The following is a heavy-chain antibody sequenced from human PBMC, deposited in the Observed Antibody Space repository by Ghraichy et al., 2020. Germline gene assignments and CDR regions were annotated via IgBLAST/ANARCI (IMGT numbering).Heavy chain of an antibody. CDR1: GGSFSGYY. D-gene: IGHD6-13*01. Sequence: SETLSLTCAVYGGSFSGYYWSWIRQPPGKGLEWIGEINHSGSTNYNPSLKSRVTISVDTSKNQFSLKLSSVTAADTAVYYCARGHRSSSWYLVYGMDVWGQGTTLTVSS. CDR3: ARGHRSSSWYLVYGMDV. J-gene: IGHJ6*02. CDR2: INHSGST. V-gene: IGHV4-34*01.